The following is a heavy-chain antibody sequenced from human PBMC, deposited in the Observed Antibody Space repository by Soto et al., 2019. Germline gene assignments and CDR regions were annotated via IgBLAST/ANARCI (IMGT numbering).Heavy chain of an antibody. CDR1: GFTFSASW. V-gene: IGHV3-74*01. D-gene: IGHD1-1*01. J-gene: IGHJ4*02. CDR3: ARDNNWSYDY. Sequence: PGGSLRLSCAASGFTFSASWMHWVRQTPGKGLVWVSHISPDGSSTRDADSVQGRFINSRDNARSTLYLQMHSLRAEDTAAYYCARDNNWSYDYWGQGILVTVSS. CDR2: ISPDGSST.